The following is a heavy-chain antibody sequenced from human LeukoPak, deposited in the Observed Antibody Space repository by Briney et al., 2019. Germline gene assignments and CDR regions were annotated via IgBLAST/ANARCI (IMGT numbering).Heavy chain of an antibody. J-gene: IGHJ4*02. Sequence: PSETLSLTCTVSGGSISSYYWSWIRQPPGKGLEWNGYIYYSGSTNYNPSLKSRVTISVDTSKNQFSLKLSSVTAADTAVYYCARNGGIYYDSSGYPRPVHLFDYWGQGTLVTVSS. CDR1: GGSISSYY. V-gene: IGHV4-59*01. CDR2: IYYSGST. CDR3: ARNGGIYYDSSGYPRPVHLFDY. D-gene: IGHD3-22*01.